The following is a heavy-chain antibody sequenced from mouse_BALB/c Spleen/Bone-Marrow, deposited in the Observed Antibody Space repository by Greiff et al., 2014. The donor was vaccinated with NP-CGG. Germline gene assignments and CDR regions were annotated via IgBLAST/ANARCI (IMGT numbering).Heavy chain of an antibody. V-gene: IGHV1-18*01. Sequence: EVQLQQSGPELVKPGASMKISCKASGYSFTGYTMNWVKQSHGKNLEWIGLINPYNGGTTYNQYFKGKATLTVDRSSSTAYMELLSLTSEDSAVYYCASYYGITWYFDVWGAGTTVTVSS. CDR1: GYSFTGYT. CDR3: ASYYGITWYFDV. J-gene: IGHJ1*01. CDR2: INPYNGGT. D-gene: IGHD1-1*01.